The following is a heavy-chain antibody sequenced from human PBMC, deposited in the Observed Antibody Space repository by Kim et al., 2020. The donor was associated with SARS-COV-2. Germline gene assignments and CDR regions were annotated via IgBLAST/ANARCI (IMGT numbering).Heavy chain of an antibody. CDR1: GGSFSGYY. CDR2: INHSGST. CDR3: ARGHRNAFDI. J-gene: IGHJ3*02. V-gene: IGHV4-34*01. Sequence: SETLSLTCAVYGGSFSGYYWSWIRQPPGKGLEWIGEINHSGSTNYNPSLKSRVTISVDTSKNQFSLKLSSVTAADTAVYYCARGHRNAFDIWGQGTMVTV.